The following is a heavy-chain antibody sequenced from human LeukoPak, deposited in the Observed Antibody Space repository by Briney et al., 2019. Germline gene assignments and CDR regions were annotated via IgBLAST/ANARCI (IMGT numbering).Heavy chain of an antibody. V-gene: IGHV4-38-2*02. J-gene: IGHJ2*01. CDR2: IYHSGST. Sequence: SETLSLTCTVSGYSITSGYYWGWIRQPPGKGLEWIGSIYHSGSTYYNPSLKSRVTISVDTSKNQFSLKLSSVTAADTAVYYCARLPWTYWYFDLWGRGTLVTVSS. CDR3: ARLPWTYWYFDL. CDR1: GYSITSGYY. D-gene: IGHD3/OR15-3a*01.